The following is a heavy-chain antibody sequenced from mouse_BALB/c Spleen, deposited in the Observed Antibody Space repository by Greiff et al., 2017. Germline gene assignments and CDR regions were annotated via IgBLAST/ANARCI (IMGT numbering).Heavy chain of an antibody. J-gene: IGHJ2*01. CDR1: GFNIKDYY. CDR3: EGGYDYDPFDD. CDR2: IDPENGDT. Sequence: EVQLQQSGAELVRSGASVKLSCTASGFNIKDYYMHWVKQRPEQGLEWIGWIDPENGDTEYAPKFQGKATMTADTSSNTAYLQLSSLTSEDTAVYYCEGGYDYDPFDDWGEGTTLTVSS. D-gene: IGHD2-4*01. V-gene: IGHV14-4*02.